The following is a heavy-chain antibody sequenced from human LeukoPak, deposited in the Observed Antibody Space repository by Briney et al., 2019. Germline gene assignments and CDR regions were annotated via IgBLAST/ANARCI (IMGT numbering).Heavy chain of an antibody. CDR1: GDSVSSGSSY. CDR3: ARDRVGATPGYYYYGMDV. CDR2: IYYTGST. D-gene: IGHD1-26*01. J-gene: IGHJ6*02. V-gene: IGHV4-61*01. Sequence: SETLSLTCTVSGDSVSSGSSYWSWIRQPPGKGLEWIGYIYYTGSTNYNPSLKSRVTISVDTSKNQFSLKLSSVTAADTAVYYCARDRVGATPGYYYYGMDVWGQGTTVTVSS.